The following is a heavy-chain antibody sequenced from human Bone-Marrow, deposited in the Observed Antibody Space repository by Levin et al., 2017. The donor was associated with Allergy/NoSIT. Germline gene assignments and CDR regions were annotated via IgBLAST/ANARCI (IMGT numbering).Heavy chain of an antibody. CDR3: ARDRSADSSGWCPGGLDS. D-gene: IGHD6-19*01. J-gene: IGHJ4*02. CDR2: IWYDGRHK. Sequence: GGSLRLSCAASGFTFSSYGMHWVRQAPGKGLEWVAVIWYDGRHKYYLDSVKGRFTVSRDNSKNTLYLQMSSLSAEDTAVYYCARDRSADSSGWCPGGLDSWGQGTLVSVSS. CDR1: GFTFSSYG. V-gene: IGHV3-33*01.